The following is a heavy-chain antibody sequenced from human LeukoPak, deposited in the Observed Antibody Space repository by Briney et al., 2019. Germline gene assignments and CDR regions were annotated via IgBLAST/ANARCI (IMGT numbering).Heavy chain of an antibody. Sequence: GGSLRLSCQASGFTFSSYAMSWVRQAPGKGLEWVSAISGSGGSTYYADSVKGRFTISRDNSKNTLYLQMNSLRAEDTAVYYCAKSGSWDIVVVPAASWGQGTLVTVSS. D-gene: IGHD2-2*01. CDR2: ISGSGGST. CDR1: GFTFSSYA. CDR3: AKSGSWDIVVVPAAS. J-gene: IGHJ4*02. V-gene: IGHV3-23*01.